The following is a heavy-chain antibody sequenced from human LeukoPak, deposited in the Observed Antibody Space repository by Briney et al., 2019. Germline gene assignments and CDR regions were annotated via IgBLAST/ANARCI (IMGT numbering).Heavy chain of an antibody. V-gene: IGHV3-23*01. CDR3: AKENPVGGTNYFDY. D-gene: IGHD1-26*01. CDR2: ITSSGDSI. Sequence: GGSLRLSCAASGFIFSSYPMSWVRQAPGRGLEWVSAITSSGDSIYYADSVQGRFTISRDNSKNTLSLQMNTLRAEDTAVYYCAKENPVGGTNYFDYWGQGTLVTVSS. CDR1: GFIFSSYP. J-gene: IGHJ4*02.